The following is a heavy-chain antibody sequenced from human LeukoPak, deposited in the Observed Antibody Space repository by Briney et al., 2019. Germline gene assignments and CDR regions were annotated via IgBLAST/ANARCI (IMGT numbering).Heavy chain of an antibody. D-gene: IGHD3-22*01. CDR2: IWYDGSNK. J-gene: IGHJ4*02. V-gene: IGHV3-33*01. CDR1: GFTFSSYG. CDR3: AREGGEAVKWLFLYYFDY. Sequence: PGRSLRLSCAASGFTFSSYGMHWVRQAPGKGLEWVAVIWYDGSNKYYADSVKGRFTISRDNSKNTLYLQMNSLRAEDTAVYYCAREGGEAVKWLFLYYFDYWGQGTLVTVSS.